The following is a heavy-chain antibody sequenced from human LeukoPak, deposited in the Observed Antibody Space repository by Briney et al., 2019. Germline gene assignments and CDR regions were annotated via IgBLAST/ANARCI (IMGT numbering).Heavy chain of an antibody. J-gene: IGHJ4*02. CDR3: ARHAEYSSTWYNDY. V-gene: IGHV4-34*01. CDR2: INHSGST. Sequence: SETLSLTCAVYGGSFSGYYWSWIRQPPGKGLEWIGEINHSGSTNYNPSLKSRVTISVDTSKNQFSLKLSSVTAADTAVYYCARHAEYSSTWYNDYWGQGTLVTVSS. D-gene: IGHD6-13*01. CDR1: GGSFSGYY.